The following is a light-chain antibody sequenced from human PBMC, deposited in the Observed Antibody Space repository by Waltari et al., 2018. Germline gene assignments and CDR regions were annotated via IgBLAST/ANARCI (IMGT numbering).Light chain of an antibody. Sequence: QSALTQPASVSGSPGQSITMSCTGTSSAIGSQKYVSWYQQHPGKAPKLMIYDVSERPSGVSNRFSGSKSVNTASLTISGLQADDEADYYCCAYTGSVWVFGGGTKLTVL. J-gene: IGLJ3*02. V-gene: IGLV2-14*03. CDR3: CAYTGSVWV. CDR2: DVS. CDR1: SSAIGSQKY.